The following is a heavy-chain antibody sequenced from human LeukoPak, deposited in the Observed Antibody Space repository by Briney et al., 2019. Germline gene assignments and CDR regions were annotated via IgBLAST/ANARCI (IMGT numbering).Heavy chain of an antibody. CDR3: ARDGLIVDTAMVKCDY. Sequence: PGRSLRLSCAASGFTFSSYSMNWVRQAPGKGLEWVSSISSSSSYIYYADSVKGRFTISRDNAKNSLYLQMNSLRAEGTAVYYCARDGLIVDTAMVKCDYWGQGTLVTVSS. D-gene: IGHD5-18*01. CDR1: GFTFSSYS. V-gene: IGHV3-21*01. J-gene: IGHJ4*02. CDR2: ISSSSSYI.